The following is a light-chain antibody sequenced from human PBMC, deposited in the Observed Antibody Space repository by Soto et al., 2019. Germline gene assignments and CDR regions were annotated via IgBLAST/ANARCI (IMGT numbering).Light chain of an antibody. CDR3: KHSDSTPRT. CDR2: AAS. V-gene: IGKV1-39*01. J-gene: IGKJ1*01. Sequence: MTQSQTSLSVYIRDRVAITCRASQNINIYLNCYQQKPGKAPKLLIFAASSLQSGVPSRFSGSGSASDFTLTISSLQPEDFATYYSKHSDSTPRTFGQRTKVDIK. CDR1: QNINIY.